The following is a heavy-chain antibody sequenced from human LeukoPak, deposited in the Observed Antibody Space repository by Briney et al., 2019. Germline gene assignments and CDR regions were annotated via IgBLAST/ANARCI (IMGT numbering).Heavy chain of an antibody. CDR2: IYTSGTT. Sequence: KPSETLSLTCSVSGGSIGTYYWSWIRQPAGKGLEWIGRIYTSGTTLYNPSLKSRVTMSVDTSKNQFSLRLSAVTAADTAMYFCVRWLQPRGFDSWGQGTLVSVSS. CDR3: VRWLQPRGFDS. CDR1: GGSIGTYY. D-gene: IGHD6-19*01. J-gene: IGHJ5*01. V-gene: IGHV4-4*07.